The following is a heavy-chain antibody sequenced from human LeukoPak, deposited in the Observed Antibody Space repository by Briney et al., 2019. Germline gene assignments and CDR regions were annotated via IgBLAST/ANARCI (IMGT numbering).Heavy chain of an antibody. Sequence: GGSLRLSCAASGFTFTDSWMSWVRQAPGKGLEWVATIKQDGSEKYYVDSVKGRFTISRDNAKNSLYLQMNSLTAEDTAVYYCGRDPDSWGQGTVVTVSS. CDR2: IKQDGSEK. J-gene: IGHJ5*01. V-gene: IGHV3-7*04. CDR3: GRDPDS. CDR1: GFTFTDSW.